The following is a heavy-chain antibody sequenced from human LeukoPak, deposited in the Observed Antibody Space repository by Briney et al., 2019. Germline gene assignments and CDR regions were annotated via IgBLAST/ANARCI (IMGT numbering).Heavy chain of an antibody. Sequence: GGSLRLSCTASGFTFSSFSMNWVRQAPGKGLEWVSSIRSSGSDIYYTDSMKGRFTVSRDNAKNSLYLQINSLRADDTAVYYCARASYDLLICYPGYFDYWGQGTLVTVSS. CDR2: IRSSGSDI. J-gene: IGHJ4*02. V-gene: IGHV3-21*01. D-gene: IGHD3-9*01. CDR1: GFTFSSFS. CDR3: ARASYDLLICYPGYFDY.